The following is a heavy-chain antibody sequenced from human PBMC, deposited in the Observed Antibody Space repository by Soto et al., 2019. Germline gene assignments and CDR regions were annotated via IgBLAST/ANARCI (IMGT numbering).Heavy chain of an antibody. Sequence: GGSLRLSCAASGFTFSNYAMGWVRQAPGKGLEWVSVISGSADSTYYTDSVKGRFTISRDNSKNTLFLQMNSLRAEDTAVYYCAKGSSASWYSSSDYWGQGTLVTVSS. CDR2: ISGSADST. CDR1: GFTFSNYA. V-gene: IGHV3-23*01. J-gene: IGHJ4*02. CDR3: AKGSSASWYSSSDY. D-gene: IGHD2-2*02.